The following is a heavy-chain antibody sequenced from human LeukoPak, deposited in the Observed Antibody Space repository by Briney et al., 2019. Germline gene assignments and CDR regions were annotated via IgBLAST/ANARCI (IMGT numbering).Heavy chain of an antibody. CDR3: ARGPATFGGVIVPAHFDY. D-gene: IGHD3-16*02. J-gene: IGHJ4*02. CDR1: GFTFSSYA. CDR2: ISSNGGST. V-gene: IGHV3-64*01. Sequence: GGSLRLSCAASGFTFSSYAMHWVRQAPGKGLEYVSAISSNGGSTYYANSVKGRFTISRDNSKNTLYLQMGSLRAEDMAVYYCARGPATFGGVIVPAHFDYWDQGTLVTVSS.